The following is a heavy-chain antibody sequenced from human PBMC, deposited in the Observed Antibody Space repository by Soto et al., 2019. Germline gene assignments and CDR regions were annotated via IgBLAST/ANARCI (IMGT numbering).Heavy chain of an antibody. Sequence: GASVKVSCKASGGTFSSYAISWVRQAPGQGLEWMGGIIPIFGTANYAQKFQGRATITADESTSTAYMELSSLRSEDTAVYYCASRLECHNPHRGCRDYYYYGMDVWGQGTTVTVSS. V-gene: IGHV1-69*13. J-gene: IGHJ6*02. D-gene: IGHD3-3*01. CDR2: IIPIFGTA. CDR3: ASRLECHNPHRGCRDYYYYGMDV. CDR1: GGTFSSYA.